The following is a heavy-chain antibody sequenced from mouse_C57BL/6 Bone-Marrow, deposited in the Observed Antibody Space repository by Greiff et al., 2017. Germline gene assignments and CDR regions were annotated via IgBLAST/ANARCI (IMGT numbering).Heavy chain of an antibody. CDR2: ISNLAYSI. V-gene: IGHV5-15*01. CDR1: GFTFSDYG. J-gene: IGHJ4*01. Sequence: DVKLVESGGGLVQPGGSLKLSCAASGFTFSDYGMAWVRPAPRKGPEWVAFISNLAYSIYYADTVTGRFTLSRENAKNTLYLEMSSLRSEDTAMYYCARHSYYYGSRGYAMDYWGQGTSVTVSS. CDR3: ARHSYYYGSRGYAMDY. D-gene: IGHD1-1*01.